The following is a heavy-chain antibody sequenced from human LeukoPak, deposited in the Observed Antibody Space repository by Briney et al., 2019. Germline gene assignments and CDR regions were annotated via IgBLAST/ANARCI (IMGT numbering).Heavy chain of an antibody. CDR1: GDSVSSNSAA. CDR2: TYYRSKWYN. J-gene: IGHJ5*02. D-gene: IGHD3-10*01. Sequence: SQTLSLTCAISGDSVSSNSAAWNWIRQSPSRGLEWLGRTYYRSKWYNDYAVSVKSRITINPDTSKNQFSLQLNSVTAADTAVYYCARDPTPQDYYGSGNWFDPWGQGTLVTVSS. V-gene: IGHV6-1*01. CDR3: ARDPTPQDYYGSGNWFDP.